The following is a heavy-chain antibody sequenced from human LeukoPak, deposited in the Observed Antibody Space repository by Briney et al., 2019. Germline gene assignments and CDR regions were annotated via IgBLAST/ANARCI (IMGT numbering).Heavy chain of an antibody. Sequence: SETLSLTCAVYGGSFSGYYWSWVRQPPGKGLEWIGEINHSGSTNYNPSLKSRVTISVDTSKNQFSLKLSPVTAADTAVYYCARKSIAARHFNYWGQGTLVTVSS. V-gene: IGHV4-34*01. J-gene: IGHJ4*02. D-gene: IGHD6-6*01. CDR1: GGSFSGYY. CDR3: ARKSIAARHFNY. CDR2: INHSGST.